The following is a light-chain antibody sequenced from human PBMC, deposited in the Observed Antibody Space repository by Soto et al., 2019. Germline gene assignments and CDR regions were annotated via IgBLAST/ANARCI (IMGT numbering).Light chain of an antibody. CDR3: QQYDSSPWK. CDR2: GAS. J-gene: IGKJ1*01. CDR1: QSVSSSY. V-gene: IGKV3-20*01. Sequence: EIVLTQSPGTLSLSPGERATLSCRASQSVSSSYVAWYQQKPGQAPSLLLYGASSRATVIQDRFSGSGSGPDFTLTISRLEPEDFAVYYCQQYDSSPWKFGQGTKVEIK.